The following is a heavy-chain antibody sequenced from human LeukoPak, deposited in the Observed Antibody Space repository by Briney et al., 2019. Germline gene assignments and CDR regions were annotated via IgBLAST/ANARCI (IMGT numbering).Heavy chain of an antibody. V-gene: IGHV4-38-2*02. J-gene: IGHJ3*02. CDR3: ARGRITIFGVVIPDAFDI. D-gene: IGHD3-3*01. Sequence: PSETLSLTCTVSGYSISSGYYWGWIRQPPGKGLEWIGSIYHSGSTYYNPSLKSRVTISVDTSKNQLSLKLSSVTAADTAVYYCARGRITIFGVVIPDAFDIWGQGTMVTVSS. CDR1: GYSISSGYY. CDR2: IYHSGST.